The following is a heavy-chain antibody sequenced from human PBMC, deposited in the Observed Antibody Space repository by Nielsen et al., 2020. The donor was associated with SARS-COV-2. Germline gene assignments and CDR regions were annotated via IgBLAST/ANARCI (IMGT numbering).Heavy chain of an antibody. Sequence: GSLRLSCTVSGGSISSSSYYWGWIRQPPGKGLEWIGSIYYSGSTYYNPSLKSRVTISVDTSKNQFSLKLSSVTAADTAVYYCARSLPYYDILTGYYIGSWYFDYWGQGTLVTVSS. J-gene: IGHJ4*02. CDR3: ARSLPYYDILTGYYIGSWYFDY. CDR1: GGSISSSSYY. D-gene: IGHD3-9*01. CDR2: IYYSGST. V-gene: IGHV4-39*07.